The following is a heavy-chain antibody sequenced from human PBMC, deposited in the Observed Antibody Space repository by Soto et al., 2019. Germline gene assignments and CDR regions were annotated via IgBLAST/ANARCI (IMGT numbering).Heavy chain of an antibody. V-gene: IGHV4-4*07. CDR2: IHTTDST. D-gene: IGHD6-13*01. CDR1: GGSISSYY. Sequence: QVQLQESGPGLVKPSETLSLTCTVSGGSISSYYWSWIRQPAGKGMEWIGRIHTTDSTNYNPSLKSRVTMSTDTSNNQYSLKLSSLTAADTAVYYCARALSSAAGLYFDFWGQGTLVTVSS. CDR3: ARALSSAAGLYFDF. J-gene: IGHJ4*02.